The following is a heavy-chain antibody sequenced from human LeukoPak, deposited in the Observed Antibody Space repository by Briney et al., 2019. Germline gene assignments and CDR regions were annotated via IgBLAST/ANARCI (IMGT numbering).Heavy chain of an antibody. CDR2: IYYSGST. D-gene: IGHD6-13*01. CDR1: GGSISSSSYY. J-gene: IGHJ4*02. Sequence: TSETLSLTCTVSGGSISSSSYYWGWIRQPPGKGLEWIGSIYYSGSTYYNPSLKSRVTISVDTSKNQFSLKLSSVTATDTAVSNWARLQRIAEFDYWGQETLVTVSS. CDR3: ARLQRIAEFDY. V-gene: IGHV4-39*01.